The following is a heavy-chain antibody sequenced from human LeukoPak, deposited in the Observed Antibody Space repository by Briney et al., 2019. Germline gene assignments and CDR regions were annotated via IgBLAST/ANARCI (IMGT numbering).Heavy chain of an antibody. V-gene: IGHV3-9*01. CDR2: ISWNSISI. J-gene: IGHJ4*02. CDR3: AKVIDGSGSYYPDY. Sequence: PGGSLRLSCAASGFTFDDYAMHWARQAPGKGLEWVSGISWNSISIGYVDSVKGRFTISRDNAKNSLYLQMNSLRPEDTALYYCAKVIDGSGSYYPDYWGQGTLVTVSS. CDR1: GFTFDDYA. D-gene: IGHD3-10*01.